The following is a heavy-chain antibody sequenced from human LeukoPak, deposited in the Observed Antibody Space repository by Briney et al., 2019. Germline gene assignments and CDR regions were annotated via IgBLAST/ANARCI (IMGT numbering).Heavy chain of an antibody. D-gene: IGHD6-19*01. Sequence: PGGSLRLSCAASGFTFSSYAMSWVRQAPGKGLEWVSGISGSGGSTYYADSVKGRVTNSRDNSKNTLYLQMNSLRGEDTAVYYCAKDGYSSGSTFDYWGHGTLVTVSS. CDR3: AKDGYSSGSTFDY. V-gene: IGHV3-23*01. CDR2: ISGSGGST. CDR1: GFTFSSYA. J-gene: IGHJ4*01.